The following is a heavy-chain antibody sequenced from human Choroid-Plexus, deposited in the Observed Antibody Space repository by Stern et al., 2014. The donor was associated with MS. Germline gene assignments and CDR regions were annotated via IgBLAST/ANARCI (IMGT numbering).Heavy chain of an antibody. CDR1: GITFGSCA. J-gene: IGHJ5*02. CDR3: AKDRQYLTYFFDH. V-gene: IGHV3-30*18. D-gene: IGHD2/OR15-2a*01. CDR2: VSYDRSNK. Sequence: MQLEESGGGVVKPGRPLRLSCIASGITFGSCAMHWVRQAPGKGLEWVAGVSYDRSNKYDTDSVKGRFTISRVNSQNTLYMQMSSLRPEDTAVYFCAKDRQYLTYFFDHWGQGSLVTVSS.